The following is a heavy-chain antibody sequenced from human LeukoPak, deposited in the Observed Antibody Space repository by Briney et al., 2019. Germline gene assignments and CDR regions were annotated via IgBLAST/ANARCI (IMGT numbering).Heavy chain of an antibody. CDR3: ASGYADSDGMDV. CDR2: IRSKANSYAT. Sequence: PGGSLRLSCAASGFTFSGSAMHWVRQASGKGLEWVGRIRSKANSYATAYAASVKGRFTISRDDSKNTAYLQMNSLKTEDTAVYYCASGYADSDGMDVWGQGTTVTVSS. D-gene: IGHD4-17*01. CDR1: GFTFSGSA. J-gene: IGHJ6*02. V-gene: IGHV3-73*01.